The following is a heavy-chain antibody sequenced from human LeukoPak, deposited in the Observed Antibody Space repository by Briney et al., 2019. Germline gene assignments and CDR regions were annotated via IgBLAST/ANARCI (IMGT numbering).Heavy chain of an antibody. J-gene: IGHJ5*02. D-gene: IGHD3-16*01. CDR2: ISFDGSNK. V-gene: IGHV3-30-3*01. CDR3: AREELGSSLGFDP. Sequence: PGRSLRLSCAASGFTFSSYTIHWVRQPPGKGLEWEAVISFDGSNKYYADSVKSRFTISRDNSKNTLYLQMNSLRAEDTAVYYCAREELGSSLGFDPWGQGTLVTVSS. CDR1: GFTFSSYT.